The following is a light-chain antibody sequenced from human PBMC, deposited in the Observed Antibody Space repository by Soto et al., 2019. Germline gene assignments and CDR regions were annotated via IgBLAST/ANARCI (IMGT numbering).Light chain of an antibody. CDR1: SSDIGSYNR. CDR3: CSHADTYTVV. J-gene: IGLJ2*01. V-gene: IGLV2-11*01. CDR2: DVT. Sequence: QSALTQPRSVSGSPGQSVTISCTGTSSDIGSYNRVSWFQQPPGEAPKRIIYDVTKRPSGVPDRFSGSKSGNTASLTISGLQAEDEADYSCCSHADTYTVVFGGGTKVTVL.